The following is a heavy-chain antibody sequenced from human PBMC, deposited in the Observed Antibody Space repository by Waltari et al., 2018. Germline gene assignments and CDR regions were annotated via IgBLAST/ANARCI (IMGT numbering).Heavy chain of an antibody. D-gene: IGHD2-15*01. V-gene: IGHV4-34*01. CDR3: ARAPGCSGGSCTGLGGNDY. CDR2: TNHSGST. J-gene: IGHJ4*02. Sequence: QVQLQQWGAGLLKPSETLSLTCAVYGGSFRPYYRSWIRPPPGKGLEWIGVTNHSGSTNDNPSLKSGVTISVDTSKNQFSLRLSSVTAADTAVYYCARAPGCSGGSCTGLGGNDYWGQGTLVTVSS. CDR1: GGSFRPYY.